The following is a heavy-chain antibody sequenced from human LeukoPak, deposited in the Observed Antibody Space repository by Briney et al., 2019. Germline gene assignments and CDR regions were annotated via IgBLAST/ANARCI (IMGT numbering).Heavy chain of an antibody. CDR3: AREIHCSSTSCYATYFDY. Sequence: GGSLRLSCAASGFTFSSYEMNWVRQAPGKGLEWVSYISSSGSTIYYADSVKGRFTISRDSAKNSLYLQMNSLRAEDTAVYYCAREIHCSSTSCYATYFDYWGQGTLVTVSS. D-gene: IGHD2-2*01. CDR2: ISSSGSTI. V-gene: IGHV3-48*03. CDR1: GFTFSSYE. J-gene: IGHJ4*02.